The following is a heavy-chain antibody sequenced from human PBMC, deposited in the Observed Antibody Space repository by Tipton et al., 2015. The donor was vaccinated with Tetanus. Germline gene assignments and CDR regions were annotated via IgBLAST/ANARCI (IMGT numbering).Heavy chain of an antibody. V-gene: IGHV1-2*02. J-gene: IGHJ6*02. CDR3: ARDRGDYIFFGMDV. D-gene: IGHD3-22*01. CDR1: GYTFTGYY. CDR2: IEPNSGGT. Sequence: QLVQSGAEVKKPGASVKVSCKASGYTFTGYYMYWVRQAPGQGLEWMGWIEPNSGGTVYAQKFQGRVTMTRDTSISTAYMELRSLRSDDTAVYYGARDRGDYIFFGMDVWGPGTTVTVS.